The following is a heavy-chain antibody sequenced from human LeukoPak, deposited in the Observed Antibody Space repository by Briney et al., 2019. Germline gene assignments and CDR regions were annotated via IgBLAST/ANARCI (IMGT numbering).Heavy chain of an antibody. CDR2: INHSGST. V-gene: IGHV4-34*01. D-gene: IGHD3-3*01. Sequence: SETLSLTCAVYGGSFSGYYWSWIRQPPGKGLEWIGEINHSGSTNYNPSLKSRVTISVDTSKNQFSLKLSSVTAADTAVYYCARGWYDFWSGPNVFDYWGQGTLVTGSS. CDR3: ARGWYDFWSGPNVFDY. CDR1: GGSFSGYY. J-gene: IGHJ4*02.